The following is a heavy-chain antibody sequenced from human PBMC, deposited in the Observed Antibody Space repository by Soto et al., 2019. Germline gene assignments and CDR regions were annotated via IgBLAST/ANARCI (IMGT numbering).Heavy chain of an antibody. V-gene: IGHV4-30-2*01. CDR2: ISHSGNT. J-gene: IGHJ2*01. Sequence: SETLSLTCAVSGGSISSGGYSWSWIRQPPGKGLECIGYISHSGNTYYTPSLKSRVTISVDRSKNQFSLKLTSVTAADTAVYYCARGISANGPYWYFDLWGRGTLVTVSS. D-gene: IGHD6-13*01. CDR3: ARGISANGPYWYFDL. CDR1: GGSISSGGYS.